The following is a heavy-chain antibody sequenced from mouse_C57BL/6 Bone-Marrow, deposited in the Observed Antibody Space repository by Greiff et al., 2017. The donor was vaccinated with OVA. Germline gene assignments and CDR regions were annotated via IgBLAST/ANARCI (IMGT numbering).Heavy chain of an antibody. J-gene: IGHJ1*03. Sequence: VQLQQSGAELMKPGASVKLSCKATGYTFTGYWIEWVKQRPGHGLEWIGEILPGSGSTNYNEKFKGKATFTADKSYNTASMQLSSLSTDGSAISYCARRGFSWYFDVWGTGTTVTVSS. CDR1: GYTFTGYW. CDR3: ARRGFSWYFDV. V-gene: IGHV1-9*01. CDR2: ILPGSGST.